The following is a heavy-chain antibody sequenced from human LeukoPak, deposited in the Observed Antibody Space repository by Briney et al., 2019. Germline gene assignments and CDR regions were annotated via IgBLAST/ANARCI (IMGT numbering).Heavy chain of an antibody. D-gene: IGHD2-2*01. CDR3: ARAFYCSSTSCYWFDP. J-gene: IGHJ5*02. Sequence: GGSLRLSCAASGFTFNTYTMNWVRQAPGKGLEWVSYISGSSGIIDYADSVRGRFTISRDNAKNSLYLQMNSLRSEDTAVYYCARAFYCSSTSCYWFDPWGQGTLVTVSS. CDR1: GFTFNTYT. CDR2: ISGSSGII. V-gene: IGHV3-48*01.